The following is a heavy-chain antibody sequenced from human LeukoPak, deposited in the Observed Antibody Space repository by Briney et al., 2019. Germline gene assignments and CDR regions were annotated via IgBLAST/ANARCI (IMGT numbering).Heavy chain of an antibody. D-gene: IGHD6-13*01. CDR1: GFTCSRYW. V-gene: IGHV3-7*01. CDR3: ARAGGTSWADY. CDR2: IKQDGSEK. J-gene: IGHJ4*02. Sequence: PGWALRVSCAASGFTCSRYWMTWVLQVPGKGLEWVANIKQDGSEKNYVDAVKGRFTISRDNAKNSVYLQMNSLRAEDTAVYYCARAGGTSWADYWGQGTLVTVSS.